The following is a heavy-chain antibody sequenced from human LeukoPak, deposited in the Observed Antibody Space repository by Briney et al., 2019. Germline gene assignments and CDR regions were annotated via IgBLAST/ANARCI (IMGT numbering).Heavy chain of an antibody. V-gene: IGHV3-7*01. D-gene: IGHD3-9*01. Sequence: GGSLRLSCAASGFTFSRHWMSWVRQTPGKGLERVAHMNQDGSAIYYVDSVKGRFTISRDNAKNSLYLQMNSLRAEDTAVYYCARAPIRFFDWLLDYWGQGTLVTVSS. CDR2: MNQDGSAI. CDR3: ARAPIRFFDWLLDY. J-gene: IGHJ4*02. CDR1: GFTFSRHW.